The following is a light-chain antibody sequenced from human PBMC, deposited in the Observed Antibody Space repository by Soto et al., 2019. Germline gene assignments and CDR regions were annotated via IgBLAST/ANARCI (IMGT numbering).Light chain of an antibody. V-gene: IGKV3-20*01. J-gene: IGKJ1*01. CDR3: QQYGSSPET. CDR1: QSVSSSY. Sequence: EIVLTQSPGTLSLSPGERSTLSCSASQSVSSSYLAWYQQKPGQAPRLLIYGASSRATGIPDRFSGSGSGTDFTLTISRLAPEDFAVYYCQQYGSSPETFGQGTKVDI. CDR2: GAS.